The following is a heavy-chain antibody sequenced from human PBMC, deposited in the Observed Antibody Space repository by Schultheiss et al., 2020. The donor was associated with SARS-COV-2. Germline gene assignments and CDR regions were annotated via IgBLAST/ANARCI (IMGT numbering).Heavy chain of an antibody. D-gene: IGHD5-12*01. V-gene: IGHV1-69*13. CDR1: GGTFSSYA. Sequence: SVKVSCKASGGTFSSYAISWVRQAPGQGLEWMGGIIPIFGTANYAQKFQGRVTITADESTSTAYMELSSLRSEDTAVYYCARDGPGYSGYYYFDYWGQGTLVTVSS. J-gene: IGHJ4*02. CDR2: IIPIFGTA. CDR3: ARDGPGYSGYYYFDY.